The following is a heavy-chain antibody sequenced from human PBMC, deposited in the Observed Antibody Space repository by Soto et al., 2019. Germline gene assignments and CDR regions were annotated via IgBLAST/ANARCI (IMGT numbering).Heavy chain of an antibody. J-gene: IGHJ6*02. V-gene: IGHV1-24*01. CDR3: ATAGDFWSGYYPNYYYGMDV. CDR2: FDPEDGET. D-gene: IGHD3-3*01. CDR1: GYTLTELS. Sequence: ASVKVSCKVSGYTLTELSMHWVRQAPGKGLEWMGGFDPEDGETIYAQKFQGRVTMTEDTSTDTAYMELSSLRSEDTAVYYCATAGDFWSGYYPNYYYGMDVWGHGTTVTVSS.